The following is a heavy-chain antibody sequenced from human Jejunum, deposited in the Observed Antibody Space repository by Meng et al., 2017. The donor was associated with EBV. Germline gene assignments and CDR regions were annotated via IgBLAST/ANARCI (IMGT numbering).Heavy chain of an antibody. CDR2: IHHSGST. CDR3: ARDRGVEDY. CDR1: GGSIRTDNG. V-gene: IGHV4-4*02. D-gene: IGHD5-24*01. Sequence: QGELRESGQGLVKPSSTLSSTCAGSGGSIRTDNGWSWGRQPPGKGLEYIGKIHHSGSTKSNPSLTSRVTITVDNFNNHFSLKLSSVTAADTAGYYCARDRGVEDYWGQGTLVTVSS. J-gene: IGHJ4*02.